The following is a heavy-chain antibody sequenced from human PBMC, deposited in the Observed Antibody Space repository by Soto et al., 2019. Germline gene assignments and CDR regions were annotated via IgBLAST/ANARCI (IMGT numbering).Heavy chain of an antibody. V-gene: IGHV3-30-3*01. CDR3: AKANQYYYDSSGYAEYFQH. D-gene: IGHD3-22*01. CDR2: ISYDGSNK. CDR1: GFTFSSYA. Sequence: HPGGSLRLSCAASGFTFSSYAMHWVRQAPGKGLEWVAVISYDGSNKYYADSVKGRFTISRDNSKNTLYLQMNSLRAEDTAVYYCAKANQYYYDSSGYAEYFQHWGQGTLVTVSS. J-gene: IGHJ1*01.